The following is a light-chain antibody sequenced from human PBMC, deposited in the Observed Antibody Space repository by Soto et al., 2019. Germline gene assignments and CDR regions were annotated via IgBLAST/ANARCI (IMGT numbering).Light chain of an antibody. V-gene: IGLV2-23*03. CDR1: SSDVGSYNL. CDR2: EGS. CDR3: CSYAGSSTFPYV. J-gene: IGLJ1*01. Sequence: QSALTQPAPVSGSPGQSITISCTGTSSDVGSYNLVSWYQQHPGKAPKLMIYEGSKRPSGVSNRFSGSKSGNTASLTISGLQAEDEADYYCCSYAGSSTFPYVFGTGTKLTVL.